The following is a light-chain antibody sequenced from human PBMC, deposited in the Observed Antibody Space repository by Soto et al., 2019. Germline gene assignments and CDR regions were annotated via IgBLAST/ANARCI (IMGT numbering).Light chain of an antibody. V-gene: IGKV1-5*03. CDR2: KAS. CDR3: QQYNSYSIT. Sequence: TQLTQSPSTLSASVGDRVTITCRASQSISSWLAWYQQKPGKAPKLLIYKASSLESGVPSRFSGSGSGTEFTLTISSLQPDDFATYYCQQYNSYSITFGQGTRLEIK. J-gene: IGKJ5*01. CDR1: QSISSW.